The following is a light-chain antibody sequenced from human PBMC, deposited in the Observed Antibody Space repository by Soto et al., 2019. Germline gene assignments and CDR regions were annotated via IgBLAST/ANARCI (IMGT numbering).Light chain of an antibody. CDR1: QSVKSNY. J-gene: IGKJ1*01. CDR2: GAS. V-gene: IGKV3-20*01. Sequence: EIVLTQSPGTLSLSPGERATLSCRASQSVKSNYLAWYQQKPGQPPRLLIYGASRRATGIPDRFTGSGSGTDFTLTISRLGPEDFAVYYCQQYGTSPPWTFGQGTKVDIK. CDR3: QQYGTSPPWT.